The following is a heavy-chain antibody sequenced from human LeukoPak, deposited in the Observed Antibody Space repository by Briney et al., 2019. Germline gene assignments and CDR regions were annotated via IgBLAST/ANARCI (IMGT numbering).Heavy chain of an antibody. CDR3: ATLTYCSGSSCFPKYFQH. Sequence: PSETLSLTCTVSGGSISSYYWSWIRQPPGKGLEWIGYIYYSGSTNHNPSLKSRVTISVDTSKNQFSLKLSSVTAADTAVYYCATLTYCSGSSCFPKYFQHWGQGTLVAVSS. V-gene: IGHV4-59*08. J-gene: IGHJ1*01. CDR2: IYYSGST. D-gene: IGHD2-15*01. CDR1: GGSISSYY.